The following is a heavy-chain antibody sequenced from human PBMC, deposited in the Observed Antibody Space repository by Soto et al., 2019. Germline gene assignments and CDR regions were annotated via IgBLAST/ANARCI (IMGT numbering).Heavy chain of an antibody. CDR3: ARGRGHSYGLDP. D-gene: IGHD5-18*01. J-gene: IGHJ5*02. CDR2: ISYSGTT. CDR1: GVSISSRF. V-gene: IGHV4-30-4*01. Sequence: PSETLSLTCAVSGVSISSRFSSWIRQPPGEGLEWIGFISYSGTTSHSPSLKSRVAISLDTSKNQFSLSLSSVTAADTAVYYCARGRGHSYGLDPWGQGTLVTVS.